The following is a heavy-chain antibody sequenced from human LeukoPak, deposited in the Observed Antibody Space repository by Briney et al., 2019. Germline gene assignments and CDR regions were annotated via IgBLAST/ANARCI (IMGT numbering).Heavy chain of an antibody. CDR1: GYTFTSYD. Sequence: ASVKVSCKASGYTFTSYDINWVRQATGQGLEWMGWMNPNSGSTGYAQKFQGRVTMTRNTSISTAYMELSSLRSEDTAVYYCARGRYYYDSSGLDDAFDIWGQGTMVTVSS. D-gene: IGHD3-22*01. J-gene: IGHJ3*02. CDR3: ARGRYYYDSSGLDDAFDI. V-gene: IGHV1-8*01. CDR2: MNPNSGST.